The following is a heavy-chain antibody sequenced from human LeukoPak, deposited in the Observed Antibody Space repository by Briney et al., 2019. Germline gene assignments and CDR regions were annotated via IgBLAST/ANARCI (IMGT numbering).Heavy chain of an antibody. Sequence: SETLSLTCTVSGGSISSYYWSWIRQPAGKGLEWIGRIYTSGSTNYNPSLKSRVTMSVDTSKNQFSLKLSSVTAADTAVHYCAREQWLVLRDRWLHFYYYYYMDVWGKGTTVTVSS. J-gene: IGHJ6*03. CDR2: IYTSGST. CDR1: GGSISSYY. V-gene: IGHV4-4*07. D-gene: IGHD6-19*01. CDR3: AREQWLVLRDRWLHFYYYYYMDV.